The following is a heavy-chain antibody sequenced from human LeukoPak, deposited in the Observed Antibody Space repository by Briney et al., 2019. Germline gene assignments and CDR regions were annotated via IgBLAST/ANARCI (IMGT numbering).Heavy chain of an antibody. J-gene: IGHJ4*02. Sequence: GGSLRLSCAASEFTVSSNYMSWVRQAPGKGLEWVSIIYSGGNTYYADSVKGRFTISRDNSKNTVYLQMNSLRAEDTAVYYCARDGTYYYGSGSFDYWGQGTLVTVSS. D-gene: IGHD3-10*01. CDR1: EFTVSSNY. CDR3: ARDGTYYYGSGSFDY. V-gene: IGHV3-66*01. CDR2: IYSGGNT.